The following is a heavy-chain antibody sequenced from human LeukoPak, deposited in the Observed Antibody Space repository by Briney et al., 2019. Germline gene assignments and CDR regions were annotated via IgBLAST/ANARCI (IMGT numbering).Heavy chain of an antibody. V-gene: IGHV4-31*03. J-gene: IGHJ5*02. CDR3: ARDRRGYSGYLHP. CDR2: IYYSGST. D-gene: IGHD5-12*01. CDR1: GGSISSGGYY. Sequence: SQTLSLTCTVSGGSISSGGYYWSWIRQHPGKGLEWIGYIYYSGSTYYNPSLKSRATISVDTSKNQFSLKLSSVTAADTAVYYCARDRRGYSGYLHPWGQGTLVTVSS.